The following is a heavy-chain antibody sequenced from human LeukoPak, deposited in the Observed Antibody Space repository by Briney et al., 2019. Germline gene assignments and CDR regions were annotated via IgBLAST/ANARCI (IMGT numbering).Heavy chain of an antibody. Sequence: GGSLRLSCAASGFTFSSNWMHWVRQAPGKGLVWVSRINEDGSTTNYADSVKGRFTISRDNAKNTLYLQMNSLRAEDTAVYYCAWGPRSWYFDYWGQGTLVTVSS. CDR3: AWGPRSWYFDY. J-gene: IGHJ4*02. D-gene: IGHD6-13*01. CDR2: INEDGSTT. V-gene: IGHV3-74*01. CDR1: GFTFSSNW.